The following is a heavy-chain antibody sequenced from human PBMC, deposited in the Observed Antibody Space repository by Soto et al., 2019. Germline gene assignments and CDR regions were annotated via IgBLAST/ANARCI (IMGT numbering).Heavy chain of an antibody. CDR2: IYSGGYT. J-gene: IGHJ4*02. Sequence: EVQLVESGGGLIQPGGSLRLSCAVSGFTVSNNYMSWVRQAPGKGLEGVSVIYSGGYTAYGDSVKGRFTISRDNSRNTQFLQMKGGSPEDPAVFTGATDPGGGGYWGQGTLVTVSS. D-gene: IGHD3-10*01. CDR3: ATDPGGGGY. CDR1: GFTVSNNY. V-gene: IGHV3-53*01.